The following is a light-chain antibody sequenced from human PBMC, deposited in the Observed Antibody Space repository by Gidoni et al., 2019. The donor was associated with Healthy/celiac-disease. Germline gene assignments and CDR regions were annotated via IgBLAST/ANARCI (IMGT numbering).Light chain of an antibody. CDR2: DAS. CDR1: QSISSW. V-gene: IGKV1-5*01. CDR3: QQYNSYPWT. Sequence: VGDRVTITCRASQSISSWLAWYQQKPGKAPKLLIYDASSLESGVPSRFSGSGSGTEFTLTISSLQPDDFATYYCQQYNSYPWTFGQGTKVEIK. J-gene: IGKJ1*01.